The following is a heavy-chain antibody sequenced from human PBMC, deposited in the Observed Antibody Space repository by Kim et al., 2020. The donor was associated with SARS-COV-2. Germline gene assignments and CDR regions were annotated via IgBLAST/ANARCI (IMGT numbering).Heavy chain of an antibody. CDR1: GGSFSGYY. D-gene: IGHD3-16*01. CDR2: INHSGST. Sequence: SETLSLTCAVYGGSFSGYYWSWIRQPPGKGLEWIGEINHSGSTNYNPSLKSRVTISVDTSKNQFSLKLSSVTAADTAVYYCARGGGGGDGYNVWAYWGQGTLVTVSS. V-gene: IGHV4-34*01. J-gene: IGHJ4*02. CDR3: ARGGGGGDGYNVWAY.